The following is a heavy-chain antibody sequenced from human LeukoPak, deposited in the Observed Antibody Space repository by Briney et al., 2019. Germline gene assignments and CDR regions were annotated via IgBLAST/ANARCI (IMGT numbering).Heavy chain of an antibody. CDR2: ISYDGSNK. J-gene: IGHJ6*02. CDR1: GFTFSSYA. V-gene: IGHV3-30*04. D-gene: IGHD3-10*01. CDR3: ALRGFGELLTPTYYYYGMDV. Sequence: GGSLRLSCAASGFTFSSYAMHWVRQAPGKGLEWVAVISYDGSNKYYADSVKGRFTISRDNSTNTLYLQMNSLRAEDTAVYYCALRGFGELLTPTYYYYGMDVWGQGTTVTVSS.